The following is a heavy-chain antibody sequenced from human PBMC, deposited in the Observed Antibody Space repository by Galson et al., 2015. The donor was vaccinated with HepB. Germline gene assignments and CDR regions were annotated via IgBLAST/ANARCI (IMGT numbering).Heavy chain of an antibody. V-gene: IGHV1-69*06. CDR3: ARRYFGGYFDS. D-gene: IGHD2-21*01. J-gene: IGHJ4*02. CDR2: IITRTGTT. Sequence: SVKVSCKASGGPFSSYEINWARQAPGQGLEWMGGIITRTGTTNYAQKFQGRVTITADKSASTAYMELSSLRSDDTAVYFCARRYFGGYFDSWGQGTLVTVSS. CDR1: GGPFSSYE.